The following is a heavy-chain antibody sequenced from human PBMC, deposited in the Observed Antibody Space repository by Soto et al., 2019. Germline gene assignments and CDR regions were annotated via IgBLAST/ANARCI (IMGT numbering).Heavy chain of an antibody. CDR2: ISYDRREK. CDR3: PKSLHQRTPLIRGVSNWLDS. CDR1: GFTFSSYG. V-gene: IGHV3-30*18. D-gene: IGHD3-10*01. Sequence: QVQLVESGGGVVQPGRSLRLSCAGSGFTFSSYGIYWVRQAPGKGLQWVAHISYDRREKNYGDSVKGRFTISRDNSQNTGCLQMDRMGPEATAMYYCPKSLHQRTPLIRGVSNWLDSWGQGTQVTVSS. J-gene: IGHJ5*01.